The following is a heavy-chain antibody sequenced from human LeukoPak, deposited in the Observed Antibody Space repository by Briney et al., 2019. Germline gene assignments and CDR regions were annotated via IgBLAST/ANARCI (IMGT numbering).Heavy chain of an antibody. Sequence: PGGSLRLSCAASGFTFSSYSMNWVRQAPGQGLEWVSSISSSSSYIYYADSVKGRFTISRDNAKNSLYLQMNSLRAEDTAVYYCARDFVPPNSGYDLGYYYYYMDVWGKGTTVTVSS. CDR1: GFTFSSYS. V-gene: IGHV3-21*01. D-gene: IGHD5-12*01. J-gene: IGHJ6*03. CDR3: ARDFVPPNSGYDLGYYYYYMDV. CDR2: ISSSSSYI.